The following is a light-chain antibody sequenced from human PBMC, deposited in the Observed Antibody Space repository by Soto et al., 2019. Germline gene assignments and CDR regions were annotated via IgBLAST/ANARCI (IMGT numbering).Light chain of an antibody. V-gene: IGKV3-15*01. J-gene: IGKJ5*01. CDR2: GAS. CDR1: QSVSSN. Sequence: IVLTQSPASLSVSPGERDTLSCRASQSVSSNLAWYQQKPGQAPRLLIFGASTRATGVPARFSGSGSGTEFTLTISSLQSEDFAIYYCQQYYNWPPITFGQGTRLEIK. CDR3: QQYYNWPPIT.